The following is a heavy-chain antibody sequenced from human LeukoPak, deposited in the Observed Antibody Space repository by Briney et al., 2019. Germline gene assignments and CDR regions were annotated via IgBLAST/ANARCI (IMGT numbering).Heavy chain of an antibody. CDR3: ARCRGSGSYCLDH. J-gene: IGHJ4*02. CDR2: ISGNGGNT. D-gene: IGHD3-10*01. Sequence: GGSLRLSCAASGFTFSSYAMNWVRQAPGKGLEWVSGISGNGGNTFYADSVKGRFTISRDNSKNTLYLQMNSLRAEDTAVYYCARCRGSGSYCLDHWGQGTLVTVSS. CDR1: GFTFSSYA. V-gene: IGHV3-23*01.